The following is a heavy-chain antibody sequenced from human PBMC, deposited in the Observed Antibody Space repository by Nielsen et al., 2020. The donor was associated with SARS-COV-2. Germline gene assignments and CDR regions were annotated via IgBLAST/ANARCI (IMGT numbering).Heavy chain of an antibody. V-gene: IGHV4-59*06. J-gene: IGHJ4*02. CDR1: GGSISSYY. CDR2: IYYSGST. D-gene: IGHD3-3*01. CDR3: ARGGITIFGVVTNFDY. Sequence: SETLSLTCTVSGGSISSYYWSWIRQHPGKGLEWIGYIYYSGSTYYNPSLKSRVTISVDTSKNQFSLKLSSVTAADTAVYYCARGGITIFGVVTNFDYWGQGTLVTVSS.